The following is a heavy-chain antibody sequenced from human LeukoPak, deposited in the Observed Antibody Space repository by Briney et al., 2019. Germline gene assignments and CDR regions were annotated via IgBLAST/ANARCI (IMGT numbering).Heavy chain of an antibody. CDR2: INPNSGGT. J-gene: IGHJ4*02. Sequence: ASVKVSCKASGYTFTGYYMHWVRQAPGQGLEWMGWINPNSGGTNYAQKLQGRVTMTTDTSTSTAYMEPRSLRSDDTAVYYCARDSAGILTGYFDYWGQGALVTVSS. CDR3: ARDSAGILTGYFDY. CDR1: GYTFTGYY. V-gene: IGHV1-2*02. D-gene: IGHD3-9*01.